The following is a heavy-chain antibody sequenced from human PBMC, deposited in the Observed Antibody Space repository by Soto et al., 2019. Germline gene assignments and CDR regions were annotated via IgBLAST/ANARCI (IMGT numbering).Heavy chain of an antibody. J-gene: IGHJ4*02. CDR3: ARSPGYYFDY. V-gene: IGHV4-31*03. Sequence: SETLSLTCTVSGGSIGSGGYYWSWIRQHPGKGLEWIGYIYYSGITYYNPSLKSRVTISVDTSKNQFSLKLSSVTAADTAIYYCARSPGYYFDYWGQGTLVTVSS. CDR1: GGSIGSGGYY. CDR2: IYYSGIT.